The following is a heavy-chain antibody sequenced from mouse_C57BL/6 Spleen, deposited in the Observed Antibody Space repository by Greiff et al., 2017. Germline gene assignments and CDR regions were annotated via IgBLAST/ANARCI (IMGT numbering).Heavy chain of an antibody. CDR2: IYPGDGDT. D-gene: IGHD2-4*01. J-gene: IGHJ2*01. CDR1: GYAFSSSW. Sequence: QVQLQQSGPELVKPGASVKISCKASGYAFSSSWMNWVKQRPGKGLEWIGRIYPGDGDTNYNGKFKGKATLTADKSSSTAYVQLSSLTSEDSAVYFCARWAYDYYFDYWGQGTTLTVSS. CDR3: ARWAYDYYFDY. V-gene: IGHV1-82*01.